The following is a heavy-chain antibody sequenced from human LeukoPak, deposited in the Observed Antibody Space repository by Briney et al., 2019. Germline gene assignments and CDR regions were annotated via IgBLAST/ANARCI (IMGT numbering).Heavy chain of an antibody. V-gene: IGHV4-30-4*01. D-gene: IGHD2-2*01. CDR3: ARGGVVPAAIRFDP. CDR2: IYYSGST. J-gene: IGHJ5*02. CDR1: GGSISSGDYY. Sequence: SETLSLTCTVSGGSISSGDYYWSWIRQPPGKGLEWIGYIYYSGSTYYNPSLKSRVTISVDTSKNQFSLKLSSVTAADMAVYYCARGGVVPAAIRFDPWGQGTLVTVSS.